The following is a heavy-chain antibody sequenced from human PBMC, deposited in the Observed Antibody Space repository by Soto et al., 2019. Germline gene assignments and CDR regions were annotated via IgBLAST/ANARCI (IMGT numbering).Heavy chain of an antibody. V-gene: IGHV1-46*01. CDR3: ARVYVVVPAAMVY. CDR1: GYTFTSYD. J-gene: IGHJ4*01. Sequence: ASVQFSCKESGYTFTSYDMHWVRQAPGQGLECMGIINPSGGSTSYAQKFQGRVTTTRXTSXSXXXMXLSSLRSEDQAVYSCARVYVVVPAAMVYWG. CDR2: INPSGGST. D-gene: IGHD2-2*01.